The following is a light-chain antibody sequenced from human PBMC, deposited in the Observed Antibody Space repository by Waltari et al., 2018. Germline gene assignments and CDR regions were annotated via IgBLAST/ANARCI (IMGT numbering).Light chain of an antibody. CDR1: QSVRGS. J-gene: IGKJ1*01. CDR2: GAS. V-gene: IGKV3-20*01. Sequence: EIVLTQSPGTLSLSPGERATLSCRASQSVRGSLAWYQQKAGQAPRLLIYGASSRATGIPDRFSGSGSGTDFGLTISRLEPEDFAVYYCQHYVRLPATFGQGTKVEI. CDR3: QHYVRLPAT.